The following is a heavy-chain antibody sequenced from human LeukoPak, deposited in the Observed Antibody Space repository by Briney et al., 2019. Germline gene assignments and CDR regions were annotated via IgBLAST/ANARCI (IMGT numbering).Heavy chain of an antibody. D-gene: IGHD3-10*01. Sequence: GASVKVSCRASGYTFTSYGISWVRQAPGQGLEWMGWISAYNGNTNYAQKLQGRVTMTTDTSTSTAYMELRSLRSDDTAVYYCARGPYGSGSYHNPPDYWGQGTLVTVSS. CDR3: ARGPYGSGSYHNPPDY. CDR2: ISAYNGNT. V-gene: IGHV1-18*01. CDR1: GYTFTSYG. J-gene: IGHJ4*02.